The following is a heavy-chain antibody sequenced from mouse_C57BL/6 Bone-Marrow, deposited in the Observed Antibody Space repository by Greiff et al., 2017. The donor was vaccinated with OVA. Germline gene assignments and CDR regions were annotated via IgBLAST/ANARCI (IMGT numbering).Heavy chain of an antibody. CDR1: GFNIKNTY. Sequence: EVQLQQSVAELVRPGASVKLSCTASGFNIKNTYMNWVKQRPEQGLEWIGRIDPANGNTKYAPKFQGKATITADTASNTADLQLISLTSEDTAIYYCATKGYYGNYDWFAYWGQGTLVTVSA. CDR3: ATKGYYGNYDWFAY. D-gene: IGHD2-1*01. CDR2: IDPANGNT. J-gene: IGHJ3*01. V-gene: IGHV14-3*01.